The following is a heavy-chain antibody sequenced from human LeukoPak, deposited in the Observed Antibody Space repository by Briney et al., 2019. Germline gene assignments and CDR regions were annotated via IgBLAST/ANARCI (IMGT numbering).Heavy chain of an antibody. V-gene: IGHV3-23*01. D-gene: IGHD2-2*01. Sequence: PGRSLRLSCAASGFTFSSYAMSWVRQAPGKGLEWVSAISGSGGSTYYADSVKGRFTISRDNSKNTLCLQMNSLRAEDTAVYYCAKGDCSSTSCYVAFDIWGQGTMVTVSS. J-gene: IGHJ3*02. CDR2: ISGSGGST. CDR3: AKGDCSSTSCYVAFDI. CDR1: GFTFSSYA.